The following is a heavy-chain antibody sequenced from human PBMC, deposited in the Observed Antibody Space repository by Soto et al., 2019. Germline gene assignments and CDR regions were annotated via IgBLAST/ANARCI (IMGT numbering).Heavy chain of an antibody. CDR2: ISPYNGNT. J-gene: IGHJ3*02. Sequence: HVQLVQSGAEVKKPGASLKVSCKASGYTFISYGVSWVRQAPGQGLEWLGWISPYNGNTNYEQKFQGRITMTTDTATSTVYMDLMSLRTHVTAVYYCATDHTKCLTGDLDIWGQGIMVVVS. CDR1: GYTFISYG. CDR3: ATDHTKCLTGDLDI. V-gene: IGHV1-18*01. D-gene: IGHD2-21*01.